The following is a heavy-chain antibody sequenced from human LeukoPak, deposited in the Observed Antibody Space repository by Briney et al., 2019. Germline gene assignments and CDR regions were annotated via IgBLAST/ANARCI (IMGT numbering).Heavy chain of an antibody. V-gene: IGHV4-34*01. J-gene: IGHJ4*02. Sequence: PSETLSLTCAVYGGSFSGYYWSWIRQPPGKGLEWIGEINHSGSTNYNPSLKSRVTISVDTSKNQFSLKLSSVTAADTAVYYCARDLPPLKRIAVAGTNPRGYSDYWGQGTLVTVSS. CDR1: GGSFSGYY. CDR2: INHSGST. CDR3: ARDLPPLKRIAVAGTNPRGYSDY. D-gene: IGHD6-19*01.